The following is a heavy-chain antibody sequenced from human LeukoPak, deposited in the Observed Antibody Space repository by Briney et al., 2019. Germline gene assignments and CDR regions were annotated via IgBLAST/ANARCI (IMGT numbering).Heavy chain of an antibody. CDR2: MNPNSGNT. V-gene: IGHV1-8*01. CDR1: GYTFTSDD. J-gene: IGHJ6*02. Sequence: GASVKVSCKASGYTFTSDDINWVRQATGQGLEWMGWMNPNSGNTGYAQQLQGRVNMTRNSSKNTAYMELSSLRSEDTAVYYCARSRPAPEGGYNWNVWKKQKDHYYGMDVWGQGTTVTVSS. D-gene: IGHD1-20*01. CDR3: ARSRPAPEGGYNWNVWKKQKDHYYGMDV.